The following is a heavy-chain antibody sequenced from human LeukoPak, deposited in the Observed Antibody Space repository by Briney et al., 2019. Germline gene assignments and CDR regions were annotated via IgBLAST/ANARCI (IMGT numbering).Heavy chain of an antibody. Sequence: GGSLGLSCSASGFTFSNYAMHWVRQAPGKGPQHVSTISGSGDATHYTDSMKGRFIISRDNSRNTLYLQMSGLRSEDTAVYYCVRSSASKYDYWGQGTLVTVSS. CDR1: GFTFSNYA. CDR3: VRSSASKYDY. CDR2: ISGSGDAT. J-gene: IGHJ4*02. V-gene: IGHV3-64D*06. D-gene: IGHD2-2*01.